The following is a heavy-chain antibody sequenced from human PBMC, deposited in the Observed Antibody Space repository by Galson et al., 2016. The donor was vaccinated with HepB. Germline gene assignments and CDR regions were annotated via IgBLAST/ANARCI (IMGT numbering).Heavy chain of an antibody. V-gene: IGHV3-9*01. CDR2: ISWNSGSI. Sequence: SLRLSCAASGFTFDDYAMHWVRQAAGRGLEWVSGISWNSGSIHYADSVKGRFTISRDNAKNALYLQMNSLRPEDTAFYYCVKDMQYQVLYGGWFDPWGQGTLVTVSS. CDR1: GFTFDDYA. J-gene: IGHJ5*02. CDR3: VKDMQYQVLYGGWFDP. D-gene: IGHD2-2*02.